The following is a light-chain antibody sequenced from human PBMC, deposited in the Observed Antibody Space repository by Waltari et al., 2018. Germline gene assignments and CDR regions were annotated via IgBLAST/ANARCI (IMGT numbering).Light chain of an antibody. CDR1: QKISNY. CDR3: QQYYSTLS. J-gene: IGKJ3*01. V-gene: IGKV1-39*01. Sequence: DIQMTQSPSSVSASVGDRVTITCRASQKISNYLNWYQQKPGTAPRLLIYAASTLLGGVPSRFSGSGSGTDFTLTISSLQPEDSATYYCQQYYSTLSFGPGTKVDVK. CDR2: AAS.